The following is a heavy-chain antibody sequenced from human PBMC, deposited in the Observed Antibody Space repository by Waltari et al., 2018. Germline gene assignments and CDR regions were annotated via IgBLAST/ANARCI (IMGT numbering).Heavy chain of an antibody. V-gene: IGHV3-30*18. J-gene: IGHJ6*03. CDR3: AKGPDPRYYYYMDV. Sequence: QVQLVESGGGVVQPGRSLRLSCAASGFTFSSYGMHWVRQAPGKGLEWVAVIWYDGSNKYYADSVKGRFTISRDNSKNTLYLQMNSLRAEDTAMYYCAKGPDPRYYYYMDVWGKGTTVTVSS. CDR1: GFTFSSYG. CDR2: IWYDGSNK.